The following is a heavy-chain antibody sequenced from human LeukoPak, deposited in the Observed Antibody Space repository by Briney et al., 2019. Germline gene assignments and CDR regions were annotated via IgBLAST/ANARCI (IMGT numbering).Heavy chain of an antibody. J-gene: IGHJ4*02. Sequence: SGTLSLTCAVYGGSFSGYYWTWIRQPPGKGPEWIGEISHSEGTHYNPSLKSRVTISEDTSKNQFFLNLNSVTAADTAVYYCARGMDAYKTGYWGQGTLVTVSS. V-gene: IGHV4-34*01. CDR3: ARGMDAYKTGY. CDR2: ISHSEGT. D-gene: IGHD5-24*01. CDR1: GGSFSGYY.